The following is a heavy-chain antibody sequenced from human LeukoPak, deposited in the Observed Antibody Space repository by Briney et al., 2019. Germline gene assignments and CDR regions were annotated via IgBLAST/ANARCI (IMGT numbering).Heavy chain of an antibody. J-gene: IGHJ4*02. Sequence: ASVKVSCKASGYTFTGYYMHWVRQAPGQGLEWMGWINPNSGGTNYAQKFQGRVTMTRDTSISTAYMELSRLRSDDTAVYYCARKAPRTTVTTQAFDYWGQGTLVTVSS. CDR2: INPNSGGT. V-gene: IGHV1-2*02. CDR1: GYTFTGYY. D-gene: IGHD4-17*01. CDR3: ARKAPRTTVTTQAFDY.